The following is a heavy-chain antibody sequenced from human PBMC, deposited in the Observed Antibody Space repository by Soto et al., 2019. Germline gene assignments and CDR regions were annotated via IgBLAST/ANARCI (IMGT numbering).Heavy chain of an antibody. Sequence: GGSLRLSCAASGFTFSIFAMSWVRQSPGKGLEWVSTISGSGGSTYYADAVKGRFTISRDNSMDTLYLQMKSLRAEDTAIYYCAKEVSLGSTVDLGYWGQGTLVTVSS. CDR1: GFTFSIFA. D-gene: IGHD7-27*01. CDR3: AKEVSLGSTVDLGY. V-gene: IGHV3-23*01. CDR2: ISGSGGST. J-gene: IGHJ4*02.